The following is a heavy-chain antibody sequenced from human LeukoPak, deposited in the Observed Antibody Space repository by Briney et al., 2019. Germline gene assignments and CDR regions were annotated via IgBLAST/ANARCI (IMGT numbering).Heavy chain of an antibody. CDR3: VRDGCSGWCHDS. V-gene: IGHV3-7*01. D-gene: IGHD6-19*01. J-gene: IGHJ4*02. CDR1: GLTFSRHW. Sequence: GGSLRLSCAASGLTFSRHWMEWVRQAPGKGLEWVASIKEDESTIYYVDSVKGRFTISRDNAKNSLYLQMNSLRAEDTAIYYCVRDGCSGWCHDSWGQGTLVTVSS. CDR2: IKEDESTI.